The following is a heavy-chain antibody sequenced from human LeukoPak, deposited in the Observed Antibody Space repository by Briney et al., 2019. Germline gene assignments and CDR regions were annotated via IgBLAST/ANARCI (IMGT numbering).Heavy chain of an antibody. CDR3: ARTHGYGDRYNWFDP. Sequence: ASVKVSCKASGYTFTSYGISWVRQAPGQGREWMGWISAYNGNTNYAQKLQGRVTMTTDTSTSTAYMELKSLRSDDTAVYYCARTHGYGDRYNWFDPWGQGTLVTVSS. V-gene: IGHV1-18*01. CDR1: GYTFTSYG. CDR2: ISAYNGNT. J-gene: IGHJ5*02. D-gene: IGHD4-17*01.